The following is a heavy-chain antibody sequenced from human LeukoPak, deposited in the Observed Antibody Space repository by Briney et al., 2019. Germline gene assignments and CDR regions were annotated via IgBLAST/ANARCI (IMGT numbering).Heavy chain of an antibody. CDR3: ARDRLEAVTGDDYLDY. Sequence: GRSLRLSSVASGFTFCTYAMHWVREVPGKGVEWVAAIWRDGSTDFYADSVKGRFTVSRDNSKNTVILQMDSLRVEDTALYYCARDRLEAVTGDDYLDYWGQGTLVTVSS. D-gene: IGHD3-9*01. CDR2: IWRDGSTD. J-gene: IGHJ4*02. V-gene: IGHV3-33*01. CDR1: GFTFCTYA.